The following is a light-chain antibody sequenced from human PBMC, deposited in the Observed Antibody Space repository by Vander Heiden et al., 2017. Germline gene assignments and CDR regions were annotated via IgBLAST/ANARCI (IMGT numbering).Light chain of an antibody. J-gene: IGLJ2*01. CDR3: SSYTRTSSLV. Sequence: QSALTQPASVSGSPGQSITISCTGTSNDVGGFNYVSWYQQHPGKAPKLMIYDVSNRPSGVSDRFSGSKSGNTASLTISVLQAEDEADYYCSSYTRTSSLVCGGGTKLA. V-gene: IGLV2-14*03. CDR2: DVS. CDR1: SNDVGGFNY.